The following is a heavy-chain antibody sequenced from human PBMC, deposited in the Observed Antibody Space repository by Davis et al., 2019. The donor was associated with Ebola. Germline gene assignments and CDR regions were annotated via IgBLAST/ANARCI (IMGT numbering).Heavy chain of an antibody. CDR1: GYTFTGYY. J-gene: IGHJ4*02. Sequence: ASVKVSCKASGYTFTGYYMHWVRQAPGQGLEWMGWIHPNSGGTNYAQKFQGWVTMTRDTSISTAYMELSRLRSDDTAVYYCARDHCSSTSCPGDFDYWGQGTLVTVSS. CDR2: IHPNSGGT. CDR3: ARDHCSSTSCPGDFDY. D-gene: IGHD2-2*01. V-gene: IGHV1-2*04.